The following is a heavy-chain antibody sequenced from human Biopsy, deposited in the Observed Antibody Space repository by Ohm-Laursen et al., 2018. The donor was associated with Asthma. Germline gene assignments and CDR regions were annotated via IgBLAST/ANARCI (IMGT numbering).Heavy chain of an antibody. CDR1: GFTFGDYC. J-gene: IGHJ1*01. CDR2: IKHDGSEK. Sequence: SLRLSCTASGFTFGDYCMSWVRQAPGKGLEWVANIKHDGSEKNHVDSLKGRFTISRDNAKNSLHLQMNSLRAEDTAVYYCARTFHFWSPYHAEHYQLWGQGTLVTVSS. CDR3: ARTFHFWSPYHAEHYQL. V-gene: IGHV3-7*01. D-gene: IGHD3-3*02.